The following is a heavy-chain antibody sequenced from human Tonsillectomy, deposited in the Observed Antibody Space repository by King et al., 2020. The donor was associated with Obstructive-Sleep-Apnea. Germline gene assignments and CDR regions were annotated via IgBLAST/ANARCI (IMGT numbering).Heavy chain of an antibody. CDR3: AALSTPTYYYDSSGDWDAFDN. V-gene: IGHV1-58*01. J-gene: IGHJ3*02. D-gene: IGHD3-22*01. CDR2: IVVGSGNT. Sequence: QLVQSGPEVKKPGTSVKVSCKASGFTFTSSAVQWVRQARGQRLEWIGWIVVGSGNTNYAQKFQERVTITRDMSTSTAYMELSSLRSEDTAVYYCAALSTPTYYYDSSGDWDAFDNGG. CDR1: GFTFTSSA.